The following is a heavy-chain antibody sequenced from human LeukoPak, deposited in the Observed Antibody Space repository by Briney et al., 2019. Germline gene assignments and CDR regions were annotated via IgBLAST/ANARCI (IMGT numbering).Heavy chain of an antibody. D-gene: IGHD6-19*01. V-gene: IGHV4-38-2*01. J-gene: IGHJ4*02. Sequence: PLETLSLTCAVSGPSINSGYYWGWIRQPPGKGLEWIGSIYLSGSTYYNPSLKSRVTISVDTSKNHFSLKLSSVTAADTAVYYCARGIDTSGWYDYWGQGTLVSVSS. CDR2: IYLSGST. CDR3: ARGIDTSGWYDY. CDR1: GPSINSGYY.